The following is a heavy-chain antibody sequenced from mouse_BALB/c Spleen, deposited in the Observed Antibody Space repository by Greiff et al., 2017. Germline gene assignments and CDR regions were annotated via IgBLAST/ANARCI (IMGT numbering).Heavy chain of an antibody. Sequence: EVMLVESGGGLVHPGGSRKLSCAASGFTFSSFGMHWVRQGPEKGLEWVAYISSGSSAIYYADTLKGLFTISRDNPKNTQFLQMTSLRSADTAMYKCARWNGFFDDWGPGTLVTVSA. CDR3: ARWNGFFDD. V-gene: IGHV5-17*02. CDR2: ISSGSSAI. J-gene: IGHJ3*01. CDR1: GFTFSSFG.